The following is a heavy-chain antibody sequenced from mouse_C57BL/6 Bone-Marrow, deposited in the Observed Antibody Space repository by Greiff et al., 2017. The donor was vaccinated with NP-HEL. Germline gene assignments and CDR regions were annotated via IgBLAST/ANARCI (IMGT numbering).Heavy chain of an antibody. V-gene: IGHV1-50*01. CDR1: GYTFTSYW. CDR3: ARRYSGYDY. J-gene: IGHJ2*01. D-gene: IGHD2-14*01. CDR2: IDPSDSYT. Sequence: QVQLQQPGAELVKPGASVKLSCKASGYTFTSYWMQWVKQRPGQGLEWIGEIDPSDSYTNYNQKFKGKATLTVDTSSRTAYMQLSSLTSEDTAVYYRARRYSGYDYWGQGNTLTVSS.